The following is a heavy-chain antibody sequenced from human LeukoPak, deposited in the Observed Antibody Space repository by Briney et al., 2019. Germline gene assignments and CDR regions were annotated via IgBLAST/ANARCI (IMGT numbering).Heavy chain of an antibody. J-gene: IGHJ4*02. V-gene: IGHV1-8*03. D-gene: IGHD3-9*01. CDR2: MNPNSGNT. CDR1: GYTFTSYD. CDR3: ARRREYDILTGYYYFDY. Sequence: ASVKVSCKASGYTFTSYDINWVRQATGQGLEWMGWMNPNSGNTGYAQKFQGRVTITRNTSISTAYMELSSLRSEDTAVYYCARRREYDILTGYYYFDYWGQGTLVTVSS.